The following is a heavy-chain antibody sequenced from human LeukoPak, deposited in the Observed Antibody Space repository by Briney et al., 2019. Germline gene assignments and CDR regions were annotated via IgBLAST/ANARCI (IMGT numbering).Heavy chain of an antibody. V-gene: IGHV4-59*01. CDR3: ARTSLADY. J-gene: IGHJ4*02. CDR1: GGSISNYY. CDR2: IYYSGST. Sequence: SETLSLTCTVSGGSISNYYWSWIRQPPGKGLEWIGYIYYSGSTNYNPSLKSRVTISVDTSKNQFSLKLTSVTAADTAVYYCARTSLADYWGQGTLVRLL.